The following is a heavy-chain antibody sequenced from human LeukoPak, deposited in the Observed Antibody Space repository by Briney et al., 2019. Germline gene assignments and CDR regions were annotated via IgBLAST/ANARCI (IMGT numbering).Heavy chain of an antibody. D-gene: IGHD3-10*01. CDR2: INPGDSDT. CDR3: ARQPGAGWFDP. Sequence: GESLQISCQASGYSFTSSWIGWARQMPGKGLEWMAIINPGDSDTRYSPSFQGQVTISADKSISTVYLEWGSLKASDTAMYYCARQPGAGWFDPWGQGTLVTVSS. V-gene: IGHV5-51*01. CDR1: GYSFTSSW. J-gene: IGHJ5*02.